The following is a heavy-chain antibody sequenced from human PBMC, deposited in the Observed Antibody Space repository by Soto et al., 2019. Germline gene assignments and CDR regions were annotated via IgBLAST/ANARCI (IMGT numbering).Heavy chain of an antibody. Sequence: QVQLVQSGAEVKKPGSSVKVSCKASGGTFSSYAISWVRQAPGQGLEWMGGIIPIFGTANYAQKFQGRVTITADEYKSTAYMELSSLRSEDTDVYYCARDGEEYSSGWMNYYYYGMDVWGQGTTVTVSS. V-gene: IGHV1-69*01. J-gene: IGHJ6*02. CDR2: IIPIFGTA. CDR3: ARDGEEYSSGWMNYYYYGMDV. CDR1: GGTFSSYA. D-gene: IGHD6-19*01.